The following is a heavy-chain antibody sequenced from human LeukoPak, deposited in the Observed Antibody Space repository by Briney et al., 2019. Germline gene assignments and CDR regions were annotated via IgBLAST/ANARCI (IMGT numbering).Heavy chain of an antibody. CDR2: FDPEDGET. Sequence: GASVKVSCMVSGYTLTELSMHWVRQAPGKGLEWMGGFDPEDGETIYAQKFQGRVTMTEDTSTDTAYMELSSLRSEDTAVYYRATSTPRYDILTGYYRGYYYHYMDVWGKGTTVTVSS. CDR3: ATSTPRYDILTGYYRGYYYHYMDV. V-gene: IGHV1-24*01. J-gene: IGHJ6*03. D-gene: IGHD3-9*01. CDR1: GYTLTELS.